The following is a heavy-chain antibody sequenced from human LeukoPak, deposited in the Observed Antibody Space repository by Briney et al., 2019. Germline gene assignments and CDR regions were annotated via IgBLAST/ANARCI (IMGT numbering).Heavy chain of an antibody. J-gene: IGHJ6*02. CDR1: GFTISSYG. D-gene: IGHD3-10*01. V-gene: IGHV3-30*03. Sequence: GGSLRLSCAASGFTISSYGMHWVRQAPGKGLEWVAVISYDGSNKYYADSVKGRFTISRDNSKNTLYLQMNSLRAEDTAVYYCARDLTAPGSYYYYGMDVWGQGTTVTVSS. CDR3: ARDLTAPGSYYYYGMDV. CDR2: ISYDGSNK.